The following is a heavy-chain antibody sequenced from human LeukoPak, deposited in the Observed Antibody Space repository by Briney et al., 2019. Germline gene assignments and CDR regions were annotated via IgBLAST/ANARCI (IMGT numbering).Heavy chain of an antibody. J-gene: IGHJ6*02. CDR2: ISSSSSYI. CDR3: AIQPYYDFWTGSGDYYYYGMDV. Sequence: GGSLRLSCAASGFTFSSYSMNWVRQAPGKGLEWVSSISSSSSYIYYADSVKGRFTISRDNAKNSLYLQMNSLRAEDTAVYYCAIQPYYDFWTGSGDYYYYGMDVWGQGTTVTVSS. V-gene: IGHV3-21*01. CDR1: GFTFSSYS. D-gene: IGHD3-3*01.